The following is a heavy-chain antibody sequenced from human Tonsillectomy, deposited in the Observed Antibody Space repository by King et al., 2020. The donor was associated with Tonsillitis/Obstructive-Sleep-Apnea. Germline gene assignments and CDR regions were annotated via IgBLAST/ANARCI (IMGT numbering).Heavy chain of an antibody. CDR3: AKPPPYYYDTSSYGAAFDI. Sequence: LQLVQSGGGLVQPGGSLRLSCAASGFTFSSYAMSWVRQAPGKGLEWVSAIIGSGINTYYADSLKGRFTISRDNSKNTLYLQMNSLRAEDTAVYYCAKPPPYYYDTSSYGAAFDIWGQGTMVTVSS. D-gene: IGHD3-22*01. CDR2: IIGSGINT. V-gene: IGHV3-23*04. CDR1: GFTFSSYA. J-gene: IGHJ3*02.